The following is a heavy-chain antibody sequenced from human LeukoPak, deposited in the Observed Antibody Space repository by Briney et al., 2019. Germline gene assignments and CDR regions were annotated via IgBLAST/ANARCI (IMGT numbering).Heavy chain of an antibody. CDR1: GFTFSSYS. D-gene: IGHD2-21*02. Sequence: GGSLRLSCAASGFTFSSYSMNWVRQAPGKGLEWVAVVSYDGSNKYYADSVKGRFTISRDNSKNTLYLQMNSLRAEDTAVYYCARDPCGGDCYQLYFDYWGQGTLVTVSS. CDR3: ARDPCGGDCYQLYFDY. J-gene: IGHJ4*02. V-gene: IGHV3-30*03. CDR2: VSYDGSNK.